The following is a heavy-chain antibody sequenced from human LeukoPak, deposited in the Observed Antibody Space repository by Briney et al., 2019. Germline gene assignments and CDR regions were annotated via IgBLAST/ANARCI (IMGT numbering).Heavy chain of an antibody. CDR3: ARRLTQYDCFDP. D-gene: IGHD2-2*01. Sequence: SQTLSLTCAISGDSVSSNSVTWNWIRQSPSRGLQWLGRTYYRSTWYNDYAVSVRGRITVNPDTSKNQFSLHLNSVTPEDTAVYYCARRLTQYDCFDPWGQGILVTVS. CDR1: GDSVSSNSVT. V-gene: IGHV6-1*01. J-gene: IGHJ5*02. CDR2: TYYRSTWYN.